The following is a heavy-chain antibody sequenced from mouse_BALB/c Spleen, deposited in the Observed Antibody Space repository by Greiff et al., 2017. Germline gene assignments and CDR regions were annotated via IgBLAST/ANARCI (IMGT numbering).Heavy chain of an antibody. CDR2: IDPETGGT. D-gene: IGHD1-1*01. CDR1: GYTFTDYE. J-gene: IGHJ2*01. CDR3: TRGYGTGFDY. Sequence: VQRVESGAELVRPGASVTLSCKASGYTFTDYEMHWVKQTPVHGLEWIGAIDPETGGTAYNQKFKGKATLTADKSSSTAYMELRSLTSEDSAVYYCTRGYGTGFDYWGQGTTLTVSS. V-gene: IGHV1-15*01.